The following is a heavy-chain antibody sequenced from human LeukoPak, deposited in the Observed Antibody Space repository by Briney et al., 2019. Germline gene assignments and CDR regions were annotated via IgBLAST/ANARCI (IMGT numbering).Heavy chain of an antibody. V-gene: IGHV1-8*03. CDR1: GYSFTNYD. J-gene: IGHJ4*02. CDR3: AREDFYDSGSNDY. CDR2: MNPNSGIT. Sequence: GASVKVSCTASGYSFTNYDINWVRQATGQGLEWMGWMNPNSGITAYAQKFQGRVTITRNTCISTAYMELSSLRSEDAAVCYCAREDFYDSGSNDYWGQGTLVTVSS. D-gene: IGHD3-22*01.